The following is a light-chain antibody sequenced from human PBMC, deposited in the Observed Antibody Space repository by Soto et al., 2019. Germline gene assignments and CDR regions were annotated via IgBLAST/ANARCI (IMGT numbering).Light chain of an antibody. V-gene: IGLV2-11*01. CDR2: DVT. J-gene: IGLJ3*02. CDR1: NSDVGNYNF. CDR3: CTCAGSFHQ. Sequence: QSALTQPRSVSGSPGQAVTISCTGTNSDVGNYNFVSWYQHHPGKAPKLMIYDVTKRPSGVPDRFSGSKSGNTASLTISGLQAEDEADYYCCTCAGSFHQFGGGTKLTVL.